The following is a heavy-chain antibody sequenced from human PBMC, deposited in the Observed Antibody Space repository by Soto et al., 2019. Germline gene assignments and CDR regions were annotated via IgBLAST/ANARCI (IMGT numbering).Heavy chain of an antibody. CDR3: ARVVGAPNWFDP. CDR2: NRNKANSYTT. V-gene: IGHV3-72*01. Sequence: EVQLVESGGGLVQPGGSLRLSCAASGFTFSDHQMDWVRQAPGKGLEWVGRNRNKANSYTTEYAASVKGRFTISRDDSKNSLYLQMNSLKIEDTAVYYCARVVGAPNWFDPWGQGTLVTVSS. CDR1: GFTFSDHQ. D-gene: IGHD1-26*01. J-gene: IGHJ5*02.